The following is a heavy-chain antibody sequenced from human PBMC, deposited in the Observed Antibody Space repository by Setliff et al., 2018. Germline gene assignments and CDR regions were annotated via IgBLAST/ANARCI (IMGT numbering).Heavy chain of an antibody. D-gene: IGHD1-20*01. CDR3: ARYTADENY. V-gene: IGHV3-74*01. CDR2: INSGGSTT. Sequence: PGGSLRLSCAASGFTFSSYWMHWVRQAPGRGLVWVSRINSGGSTTNYADSVKGRFTISRDNAKNTLYLQMNSLRAEDTAVYYCARYTADENYWGQGTLVTVSS. J-gene: IGHJ4*02. CDR1: GFTFSSYW.